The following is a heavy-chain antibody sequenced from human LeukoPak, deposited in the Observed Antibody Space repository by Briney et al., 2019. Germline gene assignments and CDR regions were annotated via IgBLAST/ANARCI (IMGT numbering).Heavy chain of an antibody. CDR1: GGSISSYC. V-gene: IGHV4-4*07. Sequence: PSETLSLTCTVSGGSISSYCWSWIRQPAGKGLEWIGRIYTSGSTNYNPSLKSRVTMSVDTSKNQFSLKLSSVTAADTAVYYCARGPHYDFWSGYYHQRQGWFDPWGQGTLVTVSS. CDR2: IYTSGST. J-gene: IGHJ5*02. CDR3: ARGPHYDFWSGYYHQRQGWFDP. D-gene: IGHD3-3*01.